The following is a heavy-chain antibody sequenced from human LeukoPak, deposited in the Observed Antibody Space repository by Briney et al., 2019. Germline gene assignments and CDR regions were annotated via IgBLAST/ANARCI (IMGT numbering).Heavy chain of an antibody. CDR3: ARDVCDSTTCYRRGGFDY. Sequence: SETLSLTCTVSGGSISSYYWSWLRRPAGKGLEWIGRIYTSGSTNYNPSLKSRVTMSVDTSKNQFSLKLSSVTAADTAVYYCARDVCDSTTCYRRGGFDYWGQGTLVTVSS. J-gene: IGHJ4*02. D-gene: IGHD2-2*01. CDR1: GGSISSYY. V-gene: IGHV4-4*07. CDR2: IYTSGST.